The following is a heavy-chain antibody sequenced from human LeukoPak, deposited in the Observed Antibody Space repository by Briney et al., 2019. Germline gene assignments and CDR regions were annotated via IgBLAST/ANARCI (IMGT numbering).Heavy chain of an antibody. CDR2: IRSKPYGGTT. V-gene: IGHV3-49*03. J-gene: IGHJ4*02. Sequence: GGSLRLSCTASGFTFGDYTMSWFRQAPGKGLEWIGFIRSKPYGGTTEYAASVKGRFTISRDDSKSIAYLQMNSLKTEDTAVYFCTRDLYTSSSTPFDYWGQGTLVTVSS. CDR3: TRDLYTSSSTPFDY. CDR1: GFTFGDYT. D-gene: IGHD6-13*01.